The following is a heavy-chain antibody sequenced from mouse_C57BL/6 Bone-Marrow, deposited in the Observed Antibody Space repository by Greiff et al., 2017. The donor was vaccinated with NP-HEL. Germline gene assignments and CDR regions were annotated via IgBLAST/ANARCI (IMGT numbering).Heavy chain of an antibody. D-gene: IGHD4-1*01. CDR2: ISSGGDYI. J-gene: IGHJ2*01. Sequence: EVMLVESGEGLVKPGGSLKLSCAASGFTFSSYAMSWVRQTPEKRLEWVAYISSGGDYIYYADTVKGRFTISRDNARNTLYLQMSSLKSEDTAMYYCTRPNWDDYFDYWGQGTTLTVSS. CDR1: GFTFSSYA. V-gene: IGHV5-9-1*02. CDR3: TRPNWDDYFDY.